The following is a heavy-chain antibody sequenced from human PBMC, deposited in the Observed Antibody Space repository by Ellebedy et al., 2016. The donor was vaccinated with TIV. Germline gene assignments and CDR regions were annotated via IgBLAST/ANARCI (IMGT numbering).Heavy chain of an antibody. J-gene: IGHJ4*02. CDR1: GFTFSTYT. D-gene: IGHD1-7*01. CDR2: ISISSDLI. V-gene: IGHV3-21*01. CDR3: ARNVNYAHDY. Sequence: GESLKISXAASGFTFSTYTMEWVRQAPGKGLEWVSSISISSDLIFYADSVRGRVTISRDNAKNSVYLQISSLRADDTAVYYCARNVNYAHDYWGQGTLVTVSS.